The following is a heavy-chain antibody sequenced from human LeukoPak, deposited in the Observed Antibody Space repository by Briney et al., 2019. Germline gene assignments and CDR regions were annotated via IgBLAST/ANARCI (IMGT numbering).Heavy chain of an antibody. CDR2: ISGSGGST. J-gene: IGHJ4*02. V-gene: IGHV3-23*01. Sequence: PGGSLRLSCAASGFTFSSYAMSWVRQAPGKGLEWVSAISGSGGSTYYADSVKGRFTISRDNSKNTLYLQMNSLRAEDTAVYYCAKDLGRGSSWDLFDYWGQGTLVTVSS. CDR3: AKDLGRGSSWDLFDY. CDR1: GFTFSSYA. D-gene: IGHD6-13*01.